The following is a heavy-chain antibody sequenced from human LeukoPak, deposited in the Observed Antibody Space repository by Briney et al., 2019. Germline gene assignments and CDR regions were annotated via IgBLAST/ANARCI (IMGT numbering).Heavy chain of an antibody. D-gene: IGHD2/OR15-2a*01. Sequence: GGSLRLSCAASGFTFSSYSMNWVRQAPGKGLEWVSSISSSSSYIYYADSVKGRFTISRDNAKNSLYLQMNSLRAEDTAVYYCARDRYFLLWFDPWGQGTLVTVSS. V-gene: IGHV3-21*01. CDR1: GFTFSSYS. J-gene: IGHJ5*02. CDR3: ARDRYFLLWFDP. CDR2: ISSSSSYI.